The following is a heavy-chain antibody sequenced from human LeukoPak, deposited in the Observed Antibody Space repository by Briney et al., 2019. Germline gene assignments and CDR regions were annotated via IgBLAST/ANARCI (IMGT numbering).Heavy chain of an antibody. J-gene: IGHJ5*02. V-gene: IGHV3-30-3*01. D-gene: IGHD3-9*01. CDR3: ARGLTATGSLFDP. CDR2: ISYDGSNK. Sequence: PGGSLRLSCAASGFTFSSYVMHWVRLAPGKGLDWVALISYDGSNKYYADSVKGRFTISRDNPKNTLFLQMNSLRAEDSAVYYCARGLTATGSLFDPWGQGTLVTVSS. CDR1: GFTFSSYV.